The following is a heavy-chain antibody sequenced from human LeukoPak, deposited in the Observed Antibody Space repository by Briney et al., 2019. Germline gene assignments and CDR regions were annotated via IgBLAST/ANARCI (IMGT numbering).Heavy chain of an antibody. CDR1: GGSISSSSYY. CDR3: ARHRMDYDFWSGYYPTSFGMDV. J-gene: IGHJ6*02. Sequence: KPSETLSLTCTVSGGSISSSSYYWGWIRQPPGEGLEWIGSIYYSGSTYYNPSLKSRVTISVDTSKNQFSLKLSSVTAADTAVYYCARHRMDYDFWSGYYPTSFGMDVWGQGTTVTVSS. V-gene: IGHV4-39*01. CDR2: IYYSGST. D-gene: IGHD3-3*01.